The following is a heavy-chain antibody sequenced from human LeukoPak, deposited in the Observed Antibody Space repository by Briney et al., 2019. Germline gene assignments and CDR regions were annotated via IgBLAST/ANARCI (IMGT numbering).Heavy chain of an antibody. CDR2: INPNSGGT. CDR3: ARVHSYGYDSDFDY. J-gene: IGHJ4*02. V-gene: IGHV1-2*02. D-gene: IGHD5-18*01. CDR1: GYTFTAYF. Sequence: ASVKVSCKASGYTFTAYFIHWVRQAPGQGLEWMGWINPNSGGTNYAQKFQGRVTMTRDTSISTAYMELSRLRSDDTAVYYCARVHSYGYDSDFDYWGRGTLVTVSS.